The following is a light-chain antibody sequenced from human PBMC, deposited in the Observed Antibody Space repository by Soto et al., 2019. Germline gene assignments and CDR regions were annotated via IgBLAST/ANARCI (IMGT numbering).Light chain of an antibody. Sequence: EIVLTQSPGTLSLSPGERATLSCRASQTLSTNSLAWYQQRPGQTPRLLIYAASTRDTDIPDRFNGSGSGTDVALTINRLEPEDFVVYYCQQYDASSLTFGLGTTVDVK. V-gene: IGKV3-20*01. J-gene: IGKJ3*01. CDR2: AAS. CDR3: QQYDASSLT. CDR1: QTLSTNS.